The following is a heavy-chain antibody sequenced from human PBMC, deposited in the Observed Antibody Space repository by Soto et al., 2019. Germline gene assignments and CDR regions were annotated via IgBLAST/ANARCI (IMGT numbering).Heavy chain of an antibody. CDR3: ARRPNAYYYDSSGYTTLSFDY. CDR1: GGSFSGYY. V-gene: IGHV4-34*01. J-gene: IGHJ4*02. CDR2: INHSGST. D-gene: IGHD3-22*01. Sequence: SETRSLTCAVYGGSFSGYYWSWIRQPPGKGLEWIGEINHSGSTNYNPSLKSRVTISVDTSKNQFSLKLSSVTAADTAVYYCARRPNAYYYDSSGYTTLSFDYWGQGTLVTVS.